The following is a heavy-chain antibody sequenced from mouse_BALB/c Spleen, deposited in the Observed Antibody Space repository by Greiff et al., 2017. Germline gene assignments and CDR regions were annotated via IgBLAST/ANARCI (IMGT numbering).Heavy chain of an antibody. CDR1: GFTFKDTY. D-gene: IGHD2-4*01. J-gene: IGHJ3*01. CDR2: IDPANGNT. V-gene: IGHV14-3*02. Sequence: VQLQQSGAELVKPGASVKLSCTASGFTFKDTYMHWVKQRPEQGLEWIGRIDPANGNTNYDPKFQGKATITADTSSNTAYLQLSSLTSEDTAVYYCASMIAGFAYWGQGTLVTVSA. CDR3: ASMIAGFAY.